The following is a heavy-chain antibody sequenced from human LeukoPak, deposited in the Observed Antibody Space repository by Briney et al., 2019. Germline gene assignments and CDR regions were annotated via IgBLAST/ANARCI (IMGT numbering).Heavy chain of an antibody. V-gene: IGHV3-48*01. Sequence: GGSLRLSCAASGFTFSSYSMNWVRQAPGKGLEWVSYISSSSSTIYYADSVKGRSTISRDNAKNSLYLQMNSLRAEDTAVYYCARGGHYYDSSGYQEDFDYWGQGTLVTVSS. J-gene: IGHJ4*02. D-gene: IGHD3-22*01. CDR2: ISSSSSTI. CDR3: ARGGHYYDSSGYQEDFDY. CDR1: GFTFSSYS.